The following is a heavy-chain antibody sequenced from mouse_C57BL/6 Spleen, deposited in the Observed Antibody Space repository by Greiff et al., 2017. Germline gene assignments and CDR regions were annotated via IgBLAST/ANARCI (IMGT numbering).Heavy chain of an antibody. CDR1: GFTFSSYG. CDR3: ARGLTGTDAMDY. J-gene: IGHJ4*01. V-gene: IGHV5-6*02. D-gene: IGHD4-1*01. Sequence: EVKLQESGGDLVKPGGSLKLSCAASGFTFSSYGMSWVRQTPDKRLEWVATISSGGSYTNYPDSVKGRFTISRDNAKNTLYLQMSSLKSEDTAMYYCARGLTGTDAMDYWGQGTSVTVSS. CDR2: ISSGGSYT.